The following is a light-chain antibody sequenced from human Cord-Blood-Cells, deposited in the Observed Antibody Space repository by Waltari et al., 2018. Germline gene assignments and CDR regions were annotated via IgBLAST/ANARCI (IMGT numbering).Light chain of an antibody. V-gene: IGKV1-39*01. J-gene: IGKJ2*01. CDR1: QRISSY. Sequence: DIQMTQSPSSLSASVGDRVTITCRASQRISSYLNWYQQKPGKAPKLLISASSSVQSRLPTRFSGSGSGTDFTLTSSSLQPEDFATYYCQQSYSTPYTFGQGTKLEIK. CDR3: QQSYSTPYT. CDR2: ASS.